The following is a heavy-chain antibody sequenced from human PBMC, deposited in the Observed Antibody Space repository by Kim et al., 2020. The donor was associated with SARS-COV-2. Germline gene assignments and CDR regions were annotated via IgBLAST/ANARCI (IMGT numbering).Heavy chain of an antibody. CDR3: ARRAGATAKYHFDY. Sequence: SETLSLTCAVYGGSFSGYYWSWIRQPPGKGLEWIGEINHSGSTNYNPSLKSRVTISVDTSKNQFSLKLSSVTAADTAVYYCARRAGATAKYHFDYWGQGTLVTVSS. CDR1: GGSFSGYY. CDR2: INHSGST. D-gene: IGHD5-18*01. J-gene: IGHJ4*02. V-gene: IGHV4-34*01.